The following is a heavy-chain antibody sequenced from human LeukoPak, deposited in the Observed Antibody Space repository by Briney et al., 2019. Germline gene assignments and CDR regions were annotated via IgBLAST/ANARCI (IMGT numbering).Heavy chain of an antibody. CDR1: GFTFSSYA. CDR2: ISGSGGIT. Sequence: GGSLRLSCAASGFTFSSYAMSWVRQAPGKGLDWVSTISGSGGITYYADSVKGRFTISRDNSKNTLYLQMNSLRAEDTAVYYCAKNREYSSSWGGFDYWGQGTLVTVSS. V-gene: IGHV3-23*01. J-gene: IGHJ4*02. CDR3: AKNREYSSSWGGFDY. D-gene: IGHD6-6*01.